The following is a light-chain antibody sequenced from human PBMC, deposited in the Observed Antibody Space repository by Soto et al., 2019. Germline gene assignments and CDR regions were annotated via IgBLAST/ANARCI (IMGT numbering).Light chain of an antibody. J-gene: IGLJ1*01. V-gene: IGLV2-11*01. CDR2: DVT. CDR3: CSYAGSYTHV. CDR1: GSDVGGYNY. Sequence: QSALTQPRSVSGSPGQSVTISCTGTGSDVGGYNYVSWYQQYPDKAPKVMIYDVTKRPAGVPDRFSGSKSGNTASLTISGLQADDEADYYCCSYAGSYTHVFGTGTKLTVL.